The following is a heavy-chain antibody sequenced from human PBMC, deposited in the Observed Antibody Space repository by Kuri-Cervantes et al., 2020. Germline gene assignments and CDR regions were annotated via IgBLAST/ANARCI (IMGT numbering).Heavy chain of an antibody. V-gene: IGHV1-8*01. CDR3: ARDSTRSYGDLRRGAFDI. CDR2: MNPNSGNT. D-gene: IGHD4-17*01. CDR1: GYTFTSYD. J-gene: IGHJ3*02. Sequence: ASVKVSCKASGYTFTSYDINWVRQATGQGLEWMGWMNPNSGNTGYAQKLQGRVTMTTDTSTSTAYMELRSLRSDDTAVYYCARDSTRSYGDLRRGAFDIWGQGTMVTVSS.